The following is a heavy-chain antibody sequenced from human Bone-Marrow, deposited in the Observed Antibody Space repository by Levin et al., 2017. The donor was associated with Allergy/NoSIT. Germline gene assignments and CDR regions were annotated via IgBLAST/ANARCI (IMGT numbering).Heavy chain of an antibody. Sequence: RASETLSLTCAASGFTFGNFAMSWVRQAPGKGLEWVAVISGSGHRTDYAESVKGRFTISRDNSMNMLFLQLNSLRVDDTAVYHCAKGMRWLQFDALDYWGQGSLVTVSS. CDR2: ISGSGHRT. CDR1: GFTFGNFA. J-gene: IGHJ4*02. CDR3: AKGMRWLQFDALDY. V-gene: IGHV3-23*01. D-gene: IGHD5-24*01.